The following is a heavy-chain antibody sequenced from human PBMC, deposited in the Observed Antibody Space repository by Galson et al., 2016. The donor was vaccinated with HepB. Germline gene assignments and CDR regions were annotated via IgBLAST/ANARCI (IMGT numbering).Heavy chain of an antibody. CDR3: AKAGLIGFWSGYIKD. D-gene: IGHD3-3*01. CDR1: RFTFSSYG. V-gene: IGHV3-30*18. J-gene: IGHJ4*02. Sequence: SLRLSCAASRFTFSSYGMHWVRQAPGKGLEWVAVISYDGSNKDYADSVRGRFTISRDNSKNTLYLQMNSLRPEDTAVYYCAKAGLIGFWSGYIKDWGQGTLVTVSS. CDR2: ISYDGSNK.